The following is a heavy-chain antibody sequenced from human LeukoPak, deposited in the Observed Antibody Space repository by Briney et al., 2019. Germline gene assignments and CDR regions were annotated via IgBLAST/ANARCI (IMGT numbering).Heavy chain of an antibody. CDR1: GGSISSSSYY. CDR3: ARGVTTVDY. V-gene: IGHV4-61*05. D-gene: IGHD4-17*01. CDR2: IYYSGNT. J-gene: IGHJ4*02. Sequence: PSETLSLTCTVSGGSISSSSYYWGWIRQPPGKGLEWIGHIYYSGNTNYNPSLKSRVTISVEMSKNQFSLKLSSVTAADTAVYYCARGVTTVDYWGQGTLVTVSS.